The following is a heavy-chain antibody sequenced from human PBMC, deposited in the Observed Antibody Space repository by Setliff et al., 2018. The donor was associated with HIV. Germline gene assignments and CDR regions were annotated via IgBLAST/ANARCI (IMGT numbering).Heavy chain of an antibody. V-gene: IGHV3-21*06. Sequence: PGGSLRLSCAASGLIFSTYTMNWVRQAPGKGLEWVSSISAGSSYIYYADSVKDRFTISRDNAKNSLYLQMYGLRAEDTAVYYCTRGVDSDYWGQGTQVTVSS. J-gene: IGHJ4*02. CDR1: GLIFSTYT. D-gene: IGHD2-15*01. CDR2: ISAGSSYI. CDR3: TRGVDSDY.